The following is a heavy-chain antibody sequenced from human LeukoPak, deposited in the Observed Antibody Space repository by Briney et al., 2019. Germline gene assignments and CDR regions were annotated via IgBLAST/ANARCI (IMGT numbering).Heavy chain of an antibody. CDR3: ARDEGYSSSLNWFDP. J-gene: IGHJ5*02. CDR1: GFTFSSYS. Sequence: GGSLRLSCAASGFTFSSYSMNWVRQAPGEGLEWVSSISSSSSYIYYADSVKGRFTISRDNAKNSLYLQMNSLRAEDTAVYYCARDEGYSSSLNWFDPWGQGTLVTVSS. CDR2: ISSSSSYI. D-gene: IGHD6-13*01. V-gene: IGHV3-21*01.